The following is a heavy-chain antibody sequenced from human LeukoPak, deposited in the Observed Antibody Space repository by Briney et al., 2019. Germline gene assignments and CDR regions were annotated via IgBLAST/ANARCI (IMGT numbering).Heavy chain of an antibody. CDR2: IYYSGST. D-gene: IGHD4-17*01. J-gene: IGHJ4*02. CDR3: ARETTVTASYFDY. CDR1: GGSISSYY. V-gene: IGHV4-59*01. Sequence: PSETLSLTCTVSGGSISSYYWSWIRQPPGKGLEWIGYIYYSGSTNYNPSLKSRVTISVDTSKNQFSLKLSSVTAADTAVYYCARETTVTASYFDYWGQGTLVTVSS.